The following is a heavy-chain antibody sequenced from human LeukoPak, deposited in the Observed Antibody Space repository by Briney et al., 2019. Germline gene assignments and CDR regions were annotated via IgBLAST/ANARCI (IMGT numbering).Heavy chain of an antibody. CDR2: IYYSGST. V-gene: IGHV4-31*03. CDR3: ARVVVVVRERPFDY. Sequence: TSETLSLTCTVSGGSISSGGYYWSWIRQHPGKGLEWIGYIYYSGSTYYNPSLKSRVTISVDTSKNQFSLKLSSVTAADTAVYYCARVVVVVRERPFDYWGQGTLVTVSS. J-gene: IGHJ4*02. D-gene: IGHD2-2*01. CDR1: GGSISSGGYY.